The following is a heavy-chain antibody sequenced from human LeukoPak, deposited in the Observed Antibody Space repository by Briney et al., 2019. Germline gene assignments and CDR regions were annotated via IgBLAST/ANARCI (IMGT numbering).Heavy chain of an antibody. CDR1: GGSISSYY. Sequence: SETLSLTCGVSGGSISSYYWAWIRQAPGKGLEWIGYIYYAGSTNYNPSLKSRVTMSVDMSRNQFSLRLTSVTAADTAVYYCARQTGSGLFILPGGQGTPVTVSS. CDR3: ARQTGSGLFILP. D-gene: IGHD3/OR15-3a*01. V-gene: IGHV4-59*08. J-gene: IGHJ4*02. CDR2: IYYAGST.